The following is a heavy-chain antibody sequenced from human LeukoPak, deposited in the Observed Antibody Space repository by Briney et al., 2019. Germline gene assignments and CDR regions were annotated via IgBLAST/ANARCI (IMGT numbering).Heavy chain of an antibody. CDR1: RFTFSSYW. CDR3: ARDARVVLDY. V-gene: IGHV3-7*01. CDR2: IQQDGSET. Sequence: PGGSLRLSCAASRFTFSSYWMSWVRQAPGKGLEWVANIQQDGSETYYVDSVKGRFTISRDNAKNSLYLQMNSLRAEDTAVYYCARDARVVLDYWGQGALVTVSS. J-gene: IGHJ4*02. D-gene: IGHD2-2*01.